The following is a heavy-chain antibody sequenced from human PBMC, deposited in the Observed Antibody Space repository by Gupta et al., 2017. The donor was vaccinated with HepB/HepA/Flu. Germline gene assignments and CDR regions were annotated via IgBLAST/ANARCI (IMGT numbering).Heavy chain of an antibody. Sequence: QVLLQESGPGLVKPSQTLSLTCTVSGGSMSRSGYYWTWIRQLPEKGLEWIGYSSYSGSTYYSPSLEIRLIISVDTSKNQFSLKLNSVTAADTAVYYCARVVIRSDRSVVDSWGRGTQVTVSS. D-gene: IGHD3-22*01. V-gene: IGHV4-31*03. CDR2: SSYSGST. CDR1: GGSMSRSGYY. CDR3: ARVVIRSDRSVVDS. J-gene: IGHJ4*02.